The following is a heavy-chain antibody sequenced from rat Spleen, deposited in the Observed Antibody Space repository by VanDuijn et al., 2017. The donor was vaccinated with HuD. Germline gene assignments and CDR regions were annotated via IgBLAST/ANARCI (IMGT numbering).Heavy chain of an antibody. CDR1: GFTFSPFA. CDR2: ITSGGSNT. CDR3: AKKGTYYRYLYVMDA. D-gene: IGHD1-9*01. J-gene: IGHJ4*01. Sequence: EVQLVESGGGLVQPGRSLKLSCAASGFTFSPFAMAWVRQAPKKGLEWVSTITSGGSNTYYPDSVKGRFTISRDNAKSTLYLQMDSLRSEDTATYYCAKKGTYYRYLYVMDAWGQGASVTVSS. V-gene: IGHV5-7*01.